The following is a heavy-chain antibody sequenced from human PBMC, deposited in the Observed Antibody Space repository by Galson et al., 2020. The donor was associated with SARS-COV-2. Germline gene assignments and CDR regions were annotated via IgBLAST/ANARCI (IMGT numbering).Heavy chain of an antibody. D-gene: IGHD3-22*01. Sequence: ASVKVSCKASGYSFTGYDIHWVRQAPGQGLEWMGRINPYNGNTNQAQKLQGRFTMTTDTTTTTAYMELRSLGSDDTAMYYCARAPGYYDRSGHYWQYYEQWGQGTLGAV. CDR2: INPYNGNT. CDR1: GYSFTGYD. J-gene: IGHJ4*02. CDR3: ARAPGYYDRSGHYWQYYEQ. V-gene: IGHV1-18*01.